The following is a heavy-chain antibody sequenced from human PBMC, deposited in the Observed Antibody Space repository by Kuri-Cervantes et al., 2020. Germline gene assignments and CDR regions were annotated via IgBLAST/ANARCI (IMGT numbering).Heavy chain of an antibody. CDR3: AKDPGKVYDYVWGGGMDV. D-gene: IGHD3-16*01. CDR2: ISYDGSNK. CDR1: GFTFSSYA. Sequence: GESLKISCAASGFTFSSYAMHWVRQAPGKGLEWVAVISYDGSNKYYADSVKGRFTISRDNSKNTLYLQMNSLRAEDTAVYYCAKDPGKVYDYVWGGGMDVWGQGTTVTVSS. V-gene: IGHV3-30-3*01. J-gene: IGHJ6*02.